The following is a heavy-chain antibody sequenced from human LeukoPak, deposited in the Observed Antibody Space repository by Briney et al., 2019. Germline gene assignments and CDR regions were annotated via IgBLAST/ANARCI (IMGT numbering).Heavy chain of an antibody. V-gene: IGHV4-39*01. Sequence: SETLSLTCIVSGDSISSTSYYWAWIRQPPGKGLEWIGMIFYSGSAYYTPSLRGRVTLSVDTSRNQFSLNLISVTAADTGVYFCARQRSDTSLFDPWGQGTLVTVSS. CDR3: ARQRSDTSLFDP. D-gene: IGHD2-21*02. CDR1: GDSISSTSYY. CDR2: IFYSGSA. J-gene: IGHJ5*02.